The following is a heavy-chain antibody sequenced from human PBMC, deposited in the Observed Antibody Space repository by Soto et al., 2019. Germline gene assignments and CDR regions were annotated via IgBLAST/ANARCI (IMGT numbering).Heavy chain of an antibody. CDR1: GFTFSSYD. CDR2: IGTAGDT. J-gene: IGHJ6*02. D-gene: IGHD6-6*01. Sequence: GESLKISCKGFGFTFSSYDMHWVRQATGKGLEWVSAIGTAGDTYYPGSVKGRFTISRENAKNSLYLQMNSLRAGDTAVYYCARGGIAARPYYYYGMDVWGQGTTVTVSS. V-gene: IGHV3-13*01. CDR3: ARGGIAARPYYYYGMDV.